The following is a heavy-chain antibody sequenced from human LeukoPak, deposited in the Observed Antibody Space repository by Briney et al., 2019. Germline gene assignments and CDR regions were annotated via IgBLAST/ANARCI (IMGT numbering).Heavy chain of an antibody. V-gene: IGHV4-59*01. J-gene: IGHJ4*02. CDR1: GTSIRSYY. CDR2: FYYSGST. Sequence: PSETLSLTCSVSGTSIRSYYWSWIRQPPGKGLEWIGYFYYSGSTDSNPSPKSRVAMSLDTSKNQFSLKLNSVTAADTAVYYCARLGILTGYSYFDSWGQGTLVTVSS. D-gene: IGHD3-9*01. CDR3: ARLGILTGYSYFDS.